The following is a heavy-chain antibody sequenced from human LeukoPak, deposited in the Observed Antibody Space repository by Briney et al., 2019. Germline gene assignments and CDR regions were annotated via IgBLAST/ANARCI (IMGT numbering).Heavy chain of an antibody. D-gene: IGHD5-24*01. CDR2: ISPSAGST. Sequence: ASVTVSCKAFGCTFTSNYMHWVRQAPGQGPEWMGVISPSAGSTTYAQKFQGRVTLTRDMSTSTDYLELSSLRSEDTAVFYCARDNSVRDEAWWFNPWGQGTLVTVSS. CDR1: GCTFTSNY. V-gene: IGHV1-46*01. CDR3: ARDNSVRDEAWWFNP. J-gene: IGHJ5*02.